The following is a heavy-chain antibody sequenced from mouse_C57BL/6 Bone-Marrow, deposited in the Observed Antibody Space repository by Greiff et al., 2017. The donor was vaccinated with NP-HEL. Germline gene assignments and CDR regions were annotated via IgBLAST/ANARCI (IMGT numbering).Heavy chain of an antibody. J-gene: IGHJ2*01. Sequence: VQLQQSGAELAQPGASVKLSCKASGYTFTSYWMHWVQQRPGQGLEWIGFINPSSGYTKYNQKFKDKATLTADKSSSTAYMQLSSMTYEGSAVSYCARWCYFDYWGQGTTLTVSS. CDR2: INPSSGYT. D-gene: IGHD1-1*02. CDR1: GYTFTSYW. CDR3: ARWCYFDY. V-gene: IGHV1-7*01.